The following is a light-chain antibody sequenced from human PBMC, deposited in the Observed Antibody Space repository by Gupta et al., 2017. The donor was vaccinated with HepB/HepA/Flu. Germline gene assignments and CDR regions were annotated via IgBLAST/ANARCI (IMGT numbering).Light chain of an antibody. V-gene: IGLV1-40*01. CDR2: GNS. J-gene: IGLJ2*01. CDR3: QCSDTSMSVYV. CDR1: SSNNVGGYD. Sequence: HSVLPQPPSVSRAPRQRVTIPCTGSSSNNVGGYDVHWYQQLQGTEANHLIVGNSNRPSGVPDRFLCCKSGGYASPVTIGLQAEDEADDYCQCSDTSMSVYVFGGGTKVTVL.